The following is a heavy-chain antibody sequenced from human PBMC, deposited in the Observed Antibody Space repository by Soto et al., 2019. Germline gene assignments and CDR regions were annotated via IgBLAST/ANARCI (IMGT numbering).Heavy chain of an antibody. Sequence: SGGSLRLSCAGSGFTFSTFDIHWVRQAPGKGLEWVSGIGTLSDTFYAASVQGRFTISRQNAKNSVYLQMNNLRAGDTAFYYCARGRSFSYDSTPPPMFDPWGQGTLVTVSS. CDR3: ARGRSFSYDSTPPPMFDP. CDR2: IGTLSDT. V-gene: IGHV3-13*01. CDR1: GFTFSTFD. J-gene: IGHJ5*02. D-gene: IGHD3-10*01.